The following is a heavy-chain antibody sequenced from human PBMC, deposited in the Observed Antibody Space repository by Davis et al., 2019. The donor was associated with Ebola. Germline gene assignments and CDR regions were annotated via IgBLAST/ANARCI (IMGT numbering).Heavy chain of an antibody. CDR3: MRWSLYSGHDCDL. D-gene: IGHD1-26*01. Sequence: HTGGSLRLSCAASGFTFSSYWMSWVRQAPGKGLVWVSRINSDGSSTTYADSVKGRFTISRDNAKNSLYLQMNSLRAEDTAVYYCMRWSLYSGHDCDLWGQGTLVTVS. J-gene: IGHJ5*02. CDR2: INSDGSST. CDR1: GFTFSSYW. V-gene: IGHV3-74*01.